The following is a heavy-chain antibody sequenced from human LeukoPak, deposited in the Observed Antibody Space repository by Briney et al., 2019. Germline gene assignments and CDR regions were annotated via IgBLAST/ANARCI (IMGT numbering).Heavy chain of an antibody. CDR3: ARRFFWSGYYAY. D-gene: IGHD3-3*01. V-gene: IGHV4-34*01. J-gene: IGHJ4*02. CDR2: INHSGST. Sequence: SETLSLTCAVYGGSFSGYYWSWIRQPPGKGLEWIGEINHSGSTNYNPSLKSRVTISVDTSKNQFSLKLSSVTAADTDVYYCARRFFWSGYYAYWGQGTLVTVSS. CDR1: GGSFSGYY.